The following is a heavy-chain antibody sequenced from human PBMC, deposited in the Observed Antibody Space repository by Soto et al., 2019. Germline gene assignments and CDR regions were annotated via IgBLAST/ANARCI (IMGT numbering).Heavy chain of an antibody. J-gene: IGHJ6*04. CDR2: IIPIFGTA. D-gene: IGHD2-15*01. CDR3: ARRPPPVVTPLVRYYGMDV. V-gene: IGHV1-69*12. Sequence: QVQLVQSGAEVKKPGSSVKVSCKASGGTFSSYAISWVRQAPAQCLEWMGGIIPIFGTANYAQKFQGRVTFTADESTSTDYMELSSLRSEDTAVYYCARRPPPVVTPLVRYYGMDVWGKGTTVTVSS. CDR1: GGTFSSYA.